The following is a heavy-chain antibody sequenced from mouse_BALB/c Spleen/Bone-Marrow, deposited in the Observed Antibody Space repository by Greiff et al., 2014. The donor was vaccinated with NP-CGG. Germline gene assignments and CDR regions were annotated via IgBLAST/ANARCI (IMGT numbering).Heavy chain of an antibody. V-gene: IGHV1S81*02. CDR2: INPSNGGT. J-gene: IGHJ4*01. D-gene: IGHD2-12*01. CDR3: TRSRRAMDY. Sequence: QQSGAELVKPGASVKLSCKASGYTFSSDYMYWVKQRPGQGLEWIGEINPSNGGTNFNEKFKSKATLTVDKSSSTAYMQLSSLTSEDSAVYYCTRSRRAMDYWGQGTSVTVSS. CDR1: GYTFSSDY.